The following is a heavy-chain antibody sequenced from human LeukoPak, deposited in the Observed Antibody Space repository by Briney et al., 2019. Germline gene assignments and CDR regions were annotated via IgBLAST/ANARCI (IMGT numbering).Heavy chain of an antibody. CDR1: GFTFSRSA. CDR3: ARNGDYAYYDDRSGLPRYFDV. D-gene: IGHD3-22*01. Sequence: GGSLRLSCEASGFTFSRSAMSWVRQAPGKGLFWVSSISASGANTHYADSVRGRFTVSRDNSKNTLYLQMNSLKAVDTALYFCARNGDYAYYDDRSGLPRYFDVWGRGNLVTVSS. CDR2: ISASGANT. V-gene: IGHV3-23*01. J-gene: IGHJ2*01.